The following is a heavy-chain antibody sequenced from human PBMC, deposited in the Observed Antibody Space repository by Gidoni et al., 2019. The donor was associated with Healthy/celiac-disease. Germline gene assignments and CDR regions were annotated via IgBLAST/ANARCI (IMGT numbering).Heavy chain of an antibody. CDR1: GFTFDDYT. D-gene: IGHD6-6*01. J-gene: IGHJ6*02. CDR2: ISWDGGST. Sequence: EVQLVESGGVVVQPGGSLRLSCAASGFTFDDYTMHWVRQAPGKGLEWVSLISWDGGSTYYADSVKGRFTISRDNSKNSLYLQMNSLRTEDTALYYCAKDTYSSSSVWGYYGMDVWGQGTTVTVSS. V-gene: IGHV3-43*01. CDR3: AKDTYSSSSVWGYYGMDV.